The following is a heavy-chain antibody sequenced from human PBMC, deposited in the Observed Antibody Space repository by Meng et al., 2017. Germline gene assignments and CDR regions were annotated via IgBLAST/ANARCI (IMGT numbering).Heavy chain of an antibody. Sequence: VQLLWSGGVVVHAGRYLSFSGAAVGVTFSSFAMHWFRQAPGKGVDGVAVISYDGSNKYYADSVKGRFTISRDNSKNTLYLQMNSLRAEDTAVYYCARDRRGGATTGNFQHWGQGTLVTVSS. CDR2: ISYDGSNK. CDR3: ARDRRGGATTGNFQH. D-gene: IGHD1-26*01. J-gene: IGHJ1*01. CDR1: GVTFSSFA. V-gene: IGHV3-30*01.